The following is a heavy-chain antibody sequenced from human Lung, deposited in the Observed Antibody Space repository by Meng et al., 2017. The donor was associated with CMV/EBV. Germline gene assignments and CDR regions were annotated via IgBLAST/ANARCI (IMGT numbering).Heavy chain of an antibody. CDR3: IRDLVGNRDD. CDR2: IDTDGTIT. D-gene: IGHD5-24*01. J-gene: IGHJ4*02. CDR1: GFTFSNYW. Sequence: EVQLVESXGGLVQPGGSLRLSCVDSGFTFSNYWMHWVRQVPGEGLVWVSRIDTDGTITSYADSVRGRFTISRDNAKNTLYLQMSDLRADDSAVYYCIRDLVGNRDDWGQGTLVTVSS. V-gene: IGHV3-74*01.